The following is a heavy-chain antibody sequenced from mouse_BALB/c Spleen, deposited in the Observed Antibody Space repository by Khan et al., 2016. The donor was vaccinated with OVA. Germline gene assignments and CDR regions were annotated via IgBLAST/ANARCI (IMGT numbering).Heavy chain of an antibody. CDR3: VRDGAYHRNDSWFAY. J-gene: IGHJ3*01. Sequence: VELVESGAELARPGASVKMSCKASGYTFTSYTIHWIKKRPGQGLEWIGYINPSNDYTNYNQKFKDKATLTTDKSSTTAYLRLSSLTSDDSAVYNCVRDGAYHRNDSWFAYWGQGTLVTVSA. CDR2: INPSNDYT. CDR1: GYTFTSYT. V-gene: IGHV1-4*01. D-gene: IGHD2-14*01.